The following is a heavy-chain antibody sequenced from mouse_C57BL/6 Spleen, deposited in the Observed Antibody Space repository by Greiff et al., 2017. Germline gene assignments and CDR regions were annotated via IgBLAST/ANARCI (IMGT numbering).Heavy chain of an antibody. D-gene: IGHD1-1*01. CDR1: GYAFSSYW. CDR2: IYPGDGDT. J-gene: IGHJ1*03. CDR3: ARSSITTVGLFDV. V-gene: IGHV1-80*01. Sequence: QVQLQQSGAELVKPGASVKISCKASGYAFSSYWMNWVKQRPGKGLEWIGQIYPGDGDTNYNGKFKGKATLTADKSTSTAYMQLSSLTSEDSAVYFCARSSITTVGLFDVWGTGTTVTVSS.